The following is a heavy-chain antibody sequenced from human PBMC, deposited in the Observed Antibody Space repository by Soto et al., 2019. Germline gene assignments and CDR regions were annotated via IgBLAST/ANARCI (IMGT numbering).Heavy chain of an antibody. J-gene: IGHJ6*02. Sequence: QVQLVQSGAEVKKPGASVKVSCKASGYTFTSYGISWVRQAPGQGLEWMGWISAYNGNTNYAQKLQGRVTMTTDTSTSTAYMELRSLSSDDTAVYYCARDLGRRHYYYGMDVWGQGTTVTVSS. CDR3: ARDLGRRHYYYGMDV. D-gene: IGHD1-26*01. CDR2: ISAYNGNT. V-gene: IGHV1-18*01. CDR1: GYTFTSYG.